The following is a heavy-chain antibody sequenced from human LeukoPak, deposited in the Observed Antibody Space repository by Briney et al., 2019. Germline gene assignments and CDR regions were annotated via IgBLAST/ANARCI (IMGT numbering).Heavy chain of an antibody. D-gene: IGHD1-26*01. Sequence: ASVKVSCKASGYTFTGYYMHWVRQAPGQGLEWMGWINPNSGGTNYAQKFQGRVTMTRDTSISTAYMELSRLRSDDTAVYYCASSGSDGYNQPQPLLDSWGQGTLVTVSS. CDR2: INPNSGGT. CDR3: ASSGSDGYNQPQPLLDS. V-gene: IGHV1-2*02. J-gene: IGHJ4*02. CDR1: GYTFTGYY.